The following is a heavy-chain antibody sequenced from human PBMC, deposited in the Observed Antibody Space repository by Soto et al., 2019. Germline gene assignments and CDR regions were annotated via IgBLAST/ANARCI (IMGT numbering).Heavy chain of an antibody. J-gene: IGHJ6*02. CDR3: TRGKDSNYVDYYYYGMDV. CDR1: GFTFGDYA. Sequence: PVGSLRLSCTASGFTFGDYAMSWVRQAPGKGLEWVGFIRSKAYGGTTEYAASVKGRFTISRDDSKSIAYLQMNSLKTEDTAVYYCTRGKDSNYVDYYYYGMDVWGQGTTVTVSS. D-gene: IGHD4-4*01. CDR2: IRSKAYGGTT. V-gene: IGHV3-49*04.